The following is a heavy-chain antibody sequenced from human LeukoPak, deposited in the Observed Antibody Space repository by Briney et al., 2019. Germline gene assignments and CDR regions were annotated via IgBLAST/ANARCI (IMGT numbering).Heavy chain of an antibody. Sequence: GGSLRLSCAASGFTFSDYYMSWIRQAPGKGLEWVSYISSSGSTIYCADSVKGRFTISRDNAKNSLYLQMKSLRAEDTAVYYCAIVPAVSRLDYWGQGTLVTVSS. CDR2: ISSSGSTI. CDR1: GFTFSDYY. V-gene: IGHV3-11*04. CDR3: AIVPAVSRLDY. D-gene: IGHD2-2*01. J-gene: IGHJ4*02.